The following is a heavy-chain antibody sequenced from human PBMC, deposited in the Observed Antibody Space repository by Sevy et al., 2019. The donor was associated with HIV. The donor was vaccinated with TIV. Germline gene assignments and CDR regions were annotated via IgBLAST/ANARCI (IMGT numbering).Heavy chain of an antibody. V-gene: IGHV4-59*08. CDR3: AGENAWGRGYS. CDR2: IYYNGHI. Sequence: SETLSLTCTVSGSSITSLYWNWIRQPPGKGLEWIANIYYNGHINYNPSLKSRVTLSLTKSKNQFSLRLSSVTAADTAMYYCAGENAWGRGYSWGQGNLVTVSS. D-gene: IGHD1-26*01. J-gene: IGHJ4*02. CDR1: GSSITSLY.